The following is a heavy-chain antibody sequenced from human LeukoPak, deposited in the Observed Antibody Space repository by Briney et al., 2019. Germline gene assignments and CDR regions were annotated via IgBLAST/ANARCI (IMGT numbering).Heavy chain of an antibody. Sequence: GASVKVSCKASGYTFTGYYMHWVRQAPGQGLEWMGWINPNSGGTNYAQKFQGRVTMTRDTSISTAYMELSRLRSDDTAVYYCARGFRYYGSGSYYYDYWGQGTLVTVSP. CDR2: INPNSGGT. D-gene: IGHD3-10*01. J-gene: IGHJ4*02. CDR3: ARGFRYYGSGSYYYDY. V-gene: IGHV1-2*02. CDR1: GYTFTGYY.